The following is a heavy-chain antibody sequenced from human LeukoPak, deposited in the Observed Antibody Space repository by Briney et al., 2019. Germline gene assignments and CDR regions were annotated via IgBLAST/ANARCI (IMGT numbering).Heavy chain of an antibody. Sequence: QPGRSLRLSCAASGFTFSSYGMHWVRQAPGKGLEWVAVIWYDGSNKYYADSVKGRFTISRDNSKNTLYLQMNSLRAEDTAVYYCARDYSGNYCVDCWGQGTLVTVSS. CDR1: GFTFSSYG. CDR2: IWYDGSNK. V-gene: IGHV3-33*01. D-gene: IGHD1-26*01. CDR3: ARDYSGNYCVDC. J-gene: IGHJ4*02.